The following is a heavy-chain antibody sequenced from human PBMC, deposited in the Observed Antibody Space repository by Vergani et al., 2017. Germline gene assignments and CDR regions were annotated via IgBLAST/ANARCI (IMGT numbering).Heavy chain of an antibody. CDR1: GGTFSTYG. V-gene: IGHV1-69*01. CDR3: ARDEIAATGTAGAYDI. D-gene: IGHD6-13*01. J-gene: IGHJ3*02. CDR2: ITPFFRTP. Sequence: QVHLVQSGAEVKKPGSSVKVSCKASGGTFSTYGINWVRQAPGQGLEWMGGITPFFRTPKYAQKFQGRVTITAHESTTTVYMELRSLRSEDTAIYYCARDEIAATGTAGAYDIWGQG.